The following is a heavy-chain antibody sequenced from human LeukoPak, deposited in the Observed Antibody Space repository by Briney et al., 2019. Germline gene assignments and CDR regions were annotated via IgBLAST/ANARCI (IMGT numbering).Heavy chain of an antibody. CDR1: GYTFTSYA. CDR3: ARGLDIVVVPAAISMSGMDV. D-gene: IGHD2-2*02. J-gene: IGHJ6*02. CDR2: INAGNGNT. V-gene: IGHV1-3*01. Sequence: GASVKVSCKASGYTFTSYAMHWVRQAPGQRLEWMGWINAGNGNTKYSQKFQGRVTITRDTSASTAYMELSSLRSGDTAVYYCARGLDIVVVPAAISMSGMDVWGQGTTVTVSS.